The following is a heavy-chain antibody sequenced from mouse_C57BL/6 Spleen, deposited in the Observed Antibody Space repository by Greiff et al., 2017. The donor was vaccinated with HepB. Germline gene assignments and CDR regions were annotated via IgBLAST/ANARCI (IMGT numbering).Heavy chain of an antibody. D-gene: IGHD2-5*01. CDR2: IDPENGDT. J-gene: IGHJ3*01. V-gene: IGHV14-4*01. CDR3: TTHYSNSWFAY. CDR1: GFNIKDDY. Sequence: SGAELVRPGASVKLSCTASGFNIKDDYMHWVKQRPEQGLEWIGWIDPENGDTEYASKFQGKATITADTSSNTAYLQLSSLTSEDTAVYYCTTHYSNSWFAYWGQGTLVTVSA.